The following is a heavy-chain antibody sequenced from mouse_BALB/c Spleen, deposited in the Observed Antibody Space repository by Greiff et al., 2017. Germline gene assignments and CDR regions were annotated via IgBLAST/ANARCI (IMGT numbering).Heavy chain of an antibody. CDR3: ARGGSTMITTFAY. D-gene: IGHD2-4*01. CDR2: INPYNDGT. V-gene: IGHV1-14*01. J-gene: IGHJ3*01. Sequence: VQLQQSGPELVKPGASVKISCKASGYTFTSYVMHWVKQKPGQGLEWIGYINPYNDGTKYNEKFKGKATLTSDKSSSTAYMELSSLTSEDSAVYYCARGGSTMITTFAYWGQGTLVTVSA. CDR1: GYTFTSYV.